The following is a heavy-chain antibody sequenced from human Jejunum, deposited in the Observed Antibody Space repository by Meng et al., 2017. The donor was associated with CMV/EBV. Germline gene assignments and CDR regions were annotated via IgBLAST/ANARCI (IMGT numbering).Heavy chain of an antibody. J-gene: IGHJ4*02. CDR3: AWDIAYFLSK. V-gene: IGHV3-15*01. D-gene: IGHD2-21*01. CDR1: GFNFNDAW. CDR2: IKSKGSGGTT. Sequence: AQLVESGGGLVRPGGSVRVSCVGSGFNFNDAWMSWVRQAPRKGLEWIGRIKSKGSGGTTDYAAPVKDRFIISRDDSKNTVYLQMNSLEIEDTAVYYCAWDIAYFLSKWGQGALVTVSS.